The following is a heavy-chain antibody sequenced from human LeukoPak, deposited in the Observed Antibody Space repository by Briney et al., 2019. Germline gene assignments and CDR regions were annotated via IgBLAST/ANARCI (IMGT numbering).Heavy chain of an antibody. Sequence: ASLKVSCKASGYTFTGYYMHWVRQTPGQGPEWMGWINPNSGGTKYAQKFQGRVTMTRDTSISTAYMELSSLKSDDTAVYYCARRADGYNFAYWGQGTLVTVSS. CDR2: INPNSGGT. V-gene: IGHV1-2*02. CDR3: ARRADGYNFAY. J-gene: IGHJ4*02. CDR1: GYTFTGYY. D-gene: IGHD5-24*01.